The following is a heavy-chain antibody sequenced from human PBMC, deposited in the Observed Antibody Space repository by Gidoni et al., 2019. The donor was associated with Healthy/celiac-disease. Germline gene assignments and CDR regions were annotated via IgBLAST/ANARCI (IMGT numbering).Heavy chain of an antibody. D-gene: IGHD3-22*01. Sequence: QVQLQQWGAGLLQPSATLSLTCAVYGGSFSGYYCRWIRPPPGKGLEWIGEINHSGSTNYNPSLKSRVTISVDTSKNQFSLKLSSVTAADTAVYYCARGFYDSSGYYIYYYYYGMDVWGQGTTVTVSS. CDR1: GGSFSGYY. J-gene: IGHJ6*02. V-gene: IGHV4-34*01. CDR3: ARGFYDSSGYYIYYYYYGMDV. CDR2: INHSGST.